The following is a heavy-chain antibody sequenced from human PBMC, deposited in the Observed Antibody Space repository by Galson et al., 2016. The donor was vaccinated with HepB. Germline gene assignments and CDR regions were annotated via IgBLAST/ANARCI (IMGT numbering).Heavy chain of an antibody. Sequence: SLRLSCAASGFTFSSYPMVWVRQAPGERPEAVSGISDNADRTYYIDSVKGRFTISRDNANNMLYLQIDNLRVDDTAVFYCAKVLSVTRHYWYGMHVWGKGTTVTVSS. CDR1: GFTFSSYP. CDR3: AKVLSVTRHYWYGMHV. J-gene: IGHJ6*04. V-gene: IGHV3-23*01. CDR2: ISDNADRT. D-gene: IGHD4-17*01.